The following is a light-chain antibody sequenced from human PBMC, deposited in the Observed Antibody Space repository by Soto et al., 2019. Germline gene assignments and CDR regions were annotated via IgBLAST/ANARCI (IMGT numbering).Light chain of an antibody. J-gene: IGKJ1*01. CDR2: KIS. CDR1: QGLVHADGNTY. V-gene: IGKV2-24*01. Sequence: DIVMTQPPLSSPVTLGQPASISCRSSQGLVHADGNTYLSWLHQRPGQPPRLLIYKISMRFSGVSDRISGSVAGTDFTLKISRVEAKDVGIYFCMQATQLPWTFGQGTKVEIK. CDR3: MQATQLPWT.